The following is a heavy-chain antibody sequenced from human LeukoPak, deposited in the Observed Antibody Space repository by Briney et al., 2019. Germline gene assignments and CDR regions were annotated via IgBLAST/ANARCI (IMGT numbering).Heavy chain of an antibody. J-gene: IGHJ4*02. CDR1: GFPFSSYW. Sequence: GSLRLSCVASGFPFSSYWMTWVRQAPGKGLEWVANINQDGSKKSDVDSVKGRFTISRDNAKNSLYLQMNSLRAEDTAIYYCTRVGYIDEGIDYWGQGTLVTVSS. V-gene: IGHV3-7*04. D-gene: IGHD5-24*01. CDR2: INQDGSKK. CDR3: TRVGYIDEGIDY.